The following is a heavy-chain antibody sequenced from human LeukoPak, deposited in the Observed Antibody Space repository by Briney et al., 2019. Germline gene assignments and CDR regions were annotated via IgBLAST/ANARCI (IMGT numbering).Heavy chain of an antibody. CDR3: ASGSSKVNYYDSSGYFLNAFDI. CDR1: GGSISSYY. D-gene: IGHD3-22*01. V-gene: IGHV4-4*07. J-gene: IGHJ3*02. Sequence: SETLSLTCTVSGGSISSYYWSWIRQPAGKGLEWIGRIYTSGSTNYNPSLKSRVTISVDTSKNQFSLKLSSVTAADTAVYYCASGSSKVNYYDSSGYFLNAFDIWGQGTMVTVSS. CDR2: IYTSGST.